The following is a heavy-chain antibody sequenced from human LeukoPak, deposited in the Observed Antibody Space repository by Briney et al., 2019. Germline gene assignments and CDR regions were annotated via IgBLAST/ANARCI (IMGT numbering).Heavy chain of an antibody. CDR2: INYSGTT. Sequence: SETLSLTCTVSGGSIGSYYWSWIRQPPGKGLEWIGYINYSGTTNYNPSLKSRVSISVDTSKNQFSLKLSSVPAADTAVYYCARGTMMVGPWGQGTQVTVSS. J-gene: IGHJ5*02. CDR3: ARGTMMVGP. D-gene: IGHD3-22*01. V-gene: IGHV4-59*01. CDR1: GGSIGSYY.